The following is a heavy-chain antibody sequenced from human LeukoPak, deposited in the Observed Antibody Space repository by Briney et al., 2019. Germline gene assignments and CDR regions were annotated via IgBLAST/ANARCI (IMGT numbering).Heavy chain of an antibody. V-gene: IGHV4-34*01. Sequence: SETLSLTCAVYGGSFSGYYWSWIRPPPGKGLEWIGEINHIGSTNYNPSLKSRVTISVDTSKNQFSLKLSSVTAADTAVYYCVRVVVAANYYYYYYMDVWGKGTTVTVSS. D-gene: IGHD2-15*01. CDR3: VRVVVAANYYYYYYMDV. CDR1: GGSFSGYY. CDR2: INHIGST. J-gene: IGHJ6*03.